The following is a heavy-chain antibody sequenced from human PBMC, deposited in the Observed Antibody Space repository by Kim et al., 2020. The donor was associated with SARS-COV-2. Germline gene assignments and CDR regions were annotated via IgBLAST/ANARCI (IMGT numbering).Heavy chain of an antibody. CDR3: ARGIRGYSYGDPAGAGREHTGGFDY. J-gene: IGHJ4*02. CDR2: IYYSGST. CDR1: GGSISSGGYY. V-gene: IGHV4-31*03. D-gene: IGHD5-18*01. Sequence: SETLSLTCTVSGGSISSGGYYWSWIRQHPGKGLEWIGYIYYSGSTYYNPSLKSRVTISVDTSKNQFSLKLSSVTAADTAVYYCARGIRGYSYGDPAGAGREHTGGFDYWGQGTLVTVSS.